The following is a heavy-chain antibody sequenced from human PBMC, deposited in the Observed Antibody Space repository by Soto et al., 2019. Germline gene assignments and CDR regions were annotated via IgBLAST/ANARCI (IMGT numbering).Heavy chain of an antibody. D-gene: IGHD2-21*01. V-gene: IGHV4-30-2*01. CDR1: GDSISSGGYS. Sequence: SETLSLTCAVSGDSISSGGYSWTWIRQPPGKGLEWIGHIYQSGSTLYNPSLESRVTISVDKSKNQFSLELSSVTAADTAVYYCARGGEPIDYWGQGTLVTVSS. CDR2: IYQSGST. J-gene: IGHJ4*02. CDR3: ARGGEPIDY.